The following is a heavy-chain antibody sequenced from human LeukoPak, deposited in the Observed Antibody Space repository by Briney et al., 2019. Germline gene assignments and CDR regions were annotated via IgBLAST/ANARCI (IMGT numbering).Heavy chain of an antibody. CDR2: IRSTDGAI. V-gene: IGHV3-48*02. Sequence: GGSLRLSCAASGCTFRLYSMNWVRQAPGKGLEWLSYIRSTDGAIAYADSVKGRFTISRDDAKNSLYLQMNSLRDEDTAVYYCARDRDWAFDYWGQGTLITVSS. D-gene: IGHD3-9*01. CDR1: GCTFRLYS. CDR3: ARDRDWAFDY. J-gene: IGHJ4*02.